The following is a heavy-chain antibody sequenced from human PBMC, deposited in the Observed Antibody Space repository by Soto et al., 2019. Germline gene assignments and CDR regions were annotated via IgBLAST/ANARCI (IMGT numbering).Heavy chain of an antibody. D-gene: IGHD3-16*01. CDR1: GFTFSSFG. J-gene: IGHJ4*02. CDR2: VNGGGDST. CDR3: VKDVGYGFILFDY. V-gene: IGHV3-23*01. Sequence: GGSLRLSCIASGFTFSSFGMTWVRKAPGKGLEWVSTVNGGGDSTHYADSVKGRFSIFRDNSKNTVYLQMNSLRAEDTAIYYCVKDVGYGFILFDYWGQGTLVTVSS.